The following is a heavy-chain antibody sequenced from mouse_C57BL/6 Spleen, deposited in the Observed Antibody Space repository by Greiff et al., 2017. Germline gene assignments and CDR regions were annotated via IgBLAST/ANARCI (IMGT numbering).Heavy chain of an antibody. J-gene: IGHJ4*01. CDR2: IDPETGGT. V-gene: IGHV1-15*01. Sequence: QVQLQQPGAELVRPGASVTLSCKASGYTFTDYEMHWVKQTPVHGLEWIGAIDPETGGTAYNQKFKGKAILTADKSSSTAYMELRSLTSEDSAVYYCTSPATMITTAYGYAMGDWGQGPSVSVSS. CDR1: GYTFTDYE. D-gene: IGHD2-4*01. CDR3: TSPATMITTAYGYAMGD.